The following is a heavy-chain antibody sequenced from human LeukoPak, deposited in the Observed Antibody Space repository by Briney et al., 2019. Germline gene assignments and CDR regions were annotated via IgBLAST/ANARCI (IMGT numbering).Heavy chain of an antibody. CDR3: ARTYCSGGSCHFDY. J-gene: IGHJ4*02. CDR1: GGSISSYY. CDR2: IYYSGST. D-gene: IGHD2-15*01. Sequence: SETLSLTCTVSGGSISSYYWSWIRQPPGKGLEWIGYIYYSGSTDSNPSLKSRVTISVDTSKNQFSLKLSSVTAADTAVYYCARTYCSGGSCHFDYWGQGTLVTVSS. V-gene: IGHV4-59*08.